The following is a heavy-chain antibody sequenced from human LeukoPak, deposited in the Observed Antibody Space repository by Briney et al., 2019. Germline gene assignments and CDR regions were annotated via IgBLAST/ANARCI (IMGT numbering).Heavy chain of an antibody. J-gene: IGHJ6*03. Sequence: ASVKVSCKASGYTFTSYAMNWVRQAPGQGLEWMGGIIPIFGTANYAQKFQGRVTITADESTSTAYMELSSLRSEDTAVYYCARAPIVVVPAASYYYYMDVWGKGTTVTVSS. CDR1: GYTFTSYA. D-gene: IGHD2-2*01. CDR2: IIPIFGTA. CDR3: ARAPIVVVPAASYYYYMDV. V-gene: IGHV1-69*13.